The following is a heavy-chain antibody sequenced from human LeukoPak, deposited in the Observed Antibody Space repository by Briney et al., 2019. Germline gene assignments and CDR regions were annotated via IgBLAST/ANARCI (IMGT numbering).Heavy chain of an antibody. Sequence: AGGSLRLSCAASGFTFSSYSMNWVRQAPGKGLEWVSSISSSSSYIYYADSVKGRFTISRDNAKNSLYLQMNSLRAEDTAVYYCARDVVVAAAKPNWFDPWGQGTLVTVSS. CDR3: ARDVVVAAAKPNWFDP. CDR1: GFTFSSYS. CDR2: ISSSSSYI. V-gene: IGHV3-21*01. J-gene: IGHJ5*02. D-gene: IGHD2-15*01.